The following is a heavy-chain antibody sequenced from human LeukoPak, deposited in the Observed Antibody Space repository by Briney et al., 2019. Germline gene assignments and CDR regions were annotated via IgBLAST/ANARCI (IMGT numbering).Heavy chain of an antibody. CDR1: GFTFSSYG. J-gene: IGHJ6*02. CDR3: AKEGAGMVYYYYGMDV. V-gene: IGHV3-30*18. Sequence: PGGSLRLSCAASGFTFSSYGMHWVRQAPGKGLEWVAVISYDGSNKYYADSVKGRFTISRDNSKNTLYLQMNSLRAEDTAVYYCAKEGAGMVYYYYGMDVWGQGTAVTVSS. D-gene: IGHD6-13*01. CDR2: ISYDGSNK.